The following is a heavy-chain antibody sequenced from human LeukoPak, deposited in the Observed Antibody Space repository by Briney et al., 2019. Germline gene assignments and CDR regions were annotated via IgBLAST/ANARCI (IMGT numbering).Heavy chain of an antibody. Sequence: GGSLRLSCAASGFIFRSYAMSWVCQAPGKGLEWVSGISSSGGRTYYADSVKGRFTISRDNSKNTLYLQMNSLRAEDTALYYCAKDHDRAFDYWGQGTLVTVSS. CDR2: ISSSGGRT. D-gene: IGHD1-1*01. V-gene: IGHV3-23*01. CDR1: GFIFRSYA. CDR3: AKDHDRAFDY. J-gene: IGHJ4*02.